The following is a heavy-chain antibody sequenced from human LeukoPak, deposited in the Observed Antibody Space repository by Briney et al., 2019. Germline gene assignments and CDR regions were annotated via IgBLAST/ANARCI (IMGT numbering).Heavy chain of an antibody. Sequence: SETLSLPCTVSGGSISSYYWSWIRQPPGKGLEWIGYIYYSWSTNYNPSLKSRVTISVGTSKNQFSLQLSSVTAADTAVYYCARASWLGIYGMDVWGQGTTVTVSS. CDR1: GGSISSYY. CDR3: ARASWLGIYGMDV. CDR2: IYYSWST. D-gene: IGHD6-19*01. V-gene: IGHV4-59*01. J-gene: IGHJ6*02.